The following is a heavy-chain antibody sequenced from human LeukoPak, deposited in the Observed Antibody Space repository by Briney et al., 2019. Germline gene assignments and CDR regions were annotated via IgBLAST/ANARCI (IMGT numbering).Heavy chain of an antibody. V-gene: IGHV6-1*01. J-gene: IGHJ4*02. CDR1: GDSVSGNSAVA. CDR3: ARGRNSGFDY. Sequence: SQTLSLTCAISGDSVSGNSAVAWNWLRQSPSRGLEWLGRTYYRSKWNNDYAVSVKSRVTINPGTSKNQFSLHLNSVTPEDTAVYYCARGRNSGFDYWGQGTLVTVSS. CDR2: TYYRSKWNN. D-gene: IGHD2/OR15-2a*01.